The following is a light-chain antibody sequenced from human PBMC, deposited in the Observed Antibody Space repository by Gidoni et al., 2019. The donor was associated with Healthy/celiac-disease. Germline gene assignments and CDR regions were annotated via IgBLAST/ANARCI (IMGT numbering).Light chain of an antibody. J-gene: IGLJ1*01. CDR2: GKN. V-gene: IGLV3-19*01. CDR3: NSRDSSGNHYV. CDR1: SLRSYY. Sequence: SSVLTQDPAGSVALGQTVRITCQGDSLRSYYASWYQQKPGQAPVLVIYGKNNRPSGIPDRFSGSSSGNTAALTITGAQAEDEADYYCNSRDSSGNHYVFGTGTKVTVL.